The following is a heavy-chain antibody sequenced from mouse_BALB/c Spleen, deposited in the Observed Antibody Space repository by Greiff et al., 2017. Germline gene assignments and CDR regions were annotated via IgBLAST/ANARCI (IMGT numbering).Heavy chain of an antibody. V-gene: IGHV5-6-5*01. Sequence: EVQRVESGGGLVKPGGSLKLSCAASGFTFSSYAMSWVRQTPEKRLEWVASISSGGSTYYPDSVKGRFTISRDNAKNNLYLQMSSLKSEDTAMYYCARDDITTATSWFAYWGQGTLVTVSA. J-gene: IGHJ3*01. CDR1: GFTFSSYA. CDR3: ARDDITTATSWFAY. CDR2: ISSGGST. D-gene: IGHD1-2*01.